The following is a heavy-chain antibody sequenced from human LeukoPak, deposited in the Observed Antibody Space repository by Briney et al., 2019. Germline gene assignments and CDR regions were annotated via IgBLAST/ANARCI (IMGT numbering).Heavy chain of an antibody. V-gene: IGHV3-30*03. Sequence: GGSLRLSCAASGFTFSSYSMNWVRQAPGKGLEWVAVISYDGSNKYYADSVKGRFTISRDNSKNTLYLQMNSLRAEDTAVYYCARDGGGIAGNAFDIWGQGTMVTVSS. CDR3: ARDGGGIAGNAFDI. J-gene: IGHJ3*02. D-gene: IGHD6-13*01. CDR2: ISYDGSNK. CDR1: GFTFSSYS.